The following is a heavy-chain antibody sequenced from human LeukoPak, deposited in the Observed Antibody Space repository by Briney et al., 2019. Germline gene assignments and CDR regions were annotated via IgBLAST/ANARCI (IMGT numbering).Heavy chain of an antibody. Sequence: SETLSLTCAVYGGSFSGYYWSWIRQPPGKGLEWIGEINHSGSTNYNPPLKSRVTISVDTSKNQFSLRLSSVTAADTAVYYCARAKGSGSYFNWFDPWGQGTLVTVSS. CDR2: INHSGST. CDR3: ARAKGSGSYFNWFDP. J-gene: IGHJ5*02. V-gene: IGHV4-34*01. CDR1: GGSFSGYY. D-gene: IGHD3-10*01.